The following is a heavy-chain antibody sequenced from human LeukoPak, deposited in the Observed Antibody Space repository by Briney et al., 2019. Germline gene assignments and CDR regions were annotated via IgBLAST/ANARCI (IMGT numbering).Heavy chain of an antibody. CDR1: GDSTSNFY. Sequence: SETLSLTCTVSGDSTSNFYWNWIRQSPGKGLEWIGNIHYSWSSVYNPSLKSRVTISIDTSRRQFFLKLNSVTAADTAVYFCALAPNSNWFDFWGPGTLVTVSS. CDR2: IHYSWSS. D-gene: IGHD2-8*01. CDR3: ALAPNSNWFDF. V-gene: IGHV4-59*03. J-gene: IGHJ5*01.